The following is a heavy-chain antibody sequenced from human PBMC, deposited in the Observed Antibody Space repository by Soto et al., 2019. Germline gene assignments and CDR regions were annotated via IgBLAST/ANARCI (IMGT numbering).Heavy chain of an antibody. CDR1: GGTFSSYA. Sequence: QVQLVQSGAEVKKPGSSVKVSCKASGGTFSSYAISWVRQAPGHGLEWMGGIIPIFGTANYAQKFQGRVTITADESTSTAYMELSSLRSEDTAVYYCARVIPAYYDSSGYYPCDYWGQGTLVTVSS. J-gene: IGHJ4*02. CDR2: IIPIFGTA. V-gene: IGHV1-69*01. D-gene: IGHD3-22*01. CDR3: ARVIPAYYDSSGYYPCDY.